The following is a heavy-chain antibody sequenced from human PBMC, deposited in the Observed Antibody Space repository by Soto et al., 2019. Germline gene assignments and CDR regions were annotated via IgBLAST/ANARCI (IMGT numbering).Heavy chain of an antibody. CDR1: GGSFSGYY. J-gene: IGHJ2*01. CDR2: INHSGST. V-gene: IGHV4-34*01. D-gene: IGHD2-2*01. CDR3: ATVTTGYFDL. Sequence: QVQLQQWGAGLLKPSETLSLTCAVYGGSFSGYYWSWIRQPPGKGLEWIGEINHSGSTNYNPSLKSRVTISVDTSKNQFSLKLSSVTAADTAVYYCATVTTGYFDLWGRGTLVTVSS.